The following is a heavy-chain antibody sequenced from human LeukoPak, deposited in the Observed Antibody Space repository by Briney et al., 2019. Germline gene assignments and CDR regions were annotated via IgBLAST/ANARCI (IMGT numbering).Heavy chain of an antibody. CDR1: GGTFSSYA. Sequence: SVKVSCKASGGTFSSYAISWVRQAPGQGLEWMGGIIPIFGTANYAQKFQGRVTITADESTSTAYMELSSLRSEDTAVYYCAGSRDNWRVFDYWGQGTLVTVSS. V-gene: IGHV1-69*01. J-gene: IGHJ4*02. CDR3: AGSRDNWRVFDY. CDR2: IIPIFGTA. D-gene: IGHD1-1*01.